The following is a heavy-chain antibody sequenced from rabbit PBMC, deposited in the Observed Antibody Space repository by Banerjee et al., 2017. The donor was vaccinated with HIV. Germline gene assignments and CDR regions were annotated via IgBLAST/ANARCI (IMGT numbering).Heavy chain of an antibody. CDR3: ARDPPYAGYSSYGYVFNL. J-gene: IGHJ4*01. Sequence: QEQLEESGGDLVKPGGSLTLPCTASGFSFSSSYWICWARQATGTGLEWIGCIYTGSSGTTWYASWAKGRFTISKTSSTTVTLQMTSLTVADTATYFCARDPPYAGYSSYGYVFNLWGPGTLVTVS. V-gene: IGHV1S45*01. CDR1: GFSFSSSYW. CDR2: IYTGSSGTT. D-gene: IGHD6-1*01.